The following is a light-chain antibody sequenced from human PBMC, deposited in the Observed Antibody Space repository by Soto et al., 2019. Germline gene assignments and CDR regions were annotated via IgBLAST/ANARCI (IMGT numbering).Light chain of an antibody. CDR2: DAS. CDR1: QSVSSSY. V-gene: IGKV3D-20*02. CDR3: QQRHSWVT. Sequence: EIVMTQSPVTLSVSARERPTLSCRASQSVSSSYLAWYQQKPGQAPRLLIYDASTRATGIPARFSGSGSGTDFTLTISMLEPEDFATYYCQQRHSWVTFGQGTRLEI. J-gene: IGKJ5*01.